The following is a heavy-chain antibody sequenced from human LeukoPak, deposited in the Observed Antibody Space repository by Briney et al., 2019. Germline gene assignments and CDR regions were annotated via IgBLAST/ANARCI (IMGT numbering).Heavy chain of an antibody. CDR2: INPNSGGT. CDR1: GYTFTAYY. J-gene: IGHJ4*02. V-gene: IGHV1-2*02. Sequence: ASVKVSCKASGYTFTAYYMHWVRQAPGQGLEWMGWINPNSGGTNYAQKFQGRVTMTRDTSISTAYMELSSLRSEDTAMYYCARANNWNYALGYWGQGTLVTVSS. CDR3: ARANNWNYALGY. D-gene: IGHD1-7*01.